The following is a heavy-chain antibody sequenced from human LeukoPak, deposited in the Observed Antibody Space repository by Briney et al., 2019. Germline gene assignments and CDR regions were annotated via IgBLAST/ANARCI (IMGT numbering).Heavy chain of an antibody. J-gene: IGHJ6*02. CDR3: ARVGTAMAYYGMDV. Sequence: SQTLSLTCTVSGGSISSGDYYWSWIRLPPGKGLEWIGYIYYSGSTYYNPSLKSRVTISVDTSKNQFSLKLSSVTAADTAVYYCARVGTAMAYYGMDVWGQGTTVTVSS. D-gene: IGHD5-18*01. CDR1: GGSISSGDYY. V-gene: IGHV4-30-4*01. CDR2: IYYSGST.